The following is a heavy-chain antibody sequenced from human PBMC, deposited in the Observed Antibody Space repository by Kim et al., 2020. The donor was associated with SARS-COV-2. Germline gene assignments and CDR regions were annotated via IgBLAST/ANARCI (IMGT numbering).Heavy chain of an antibody. V-gene: IGHV3-7*04. Sequence: VKGRLTISRDNAQNSLYLNMNGLRVEGTAVYYCARRAYSSGWWYFDYWGQGTLVTVSS. J-gene: IGHJ4*02. CDR3: ARRAYSSGWWYFDY. D-gene: IGHD6-19*01.